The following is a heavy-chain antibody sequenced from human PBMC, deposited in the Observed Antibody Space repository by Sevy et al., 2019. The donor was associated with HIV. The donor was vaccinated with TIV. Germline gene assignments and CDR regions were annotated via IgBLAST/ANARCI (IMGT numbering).Heavy chain of an antibody. CDR1: GFTFSSYD. D-gene: IGHD3-10*01. CDR3: VRGNNLGELGYWFDP. CDR2: IGIAGDT. J-gene: IGHJ5*02. Sequence: GGSLRLSCAASGFTFSSYDMHWVRQVTGQGLEWVSGIGIAGDTYYPGSVKGRFTISRENARNSLDLQMNSLRAGDTAAYYCVRGNNLGELGYWFDPWGQGTLVTVSS. V-gene: IGHV3-13*01.